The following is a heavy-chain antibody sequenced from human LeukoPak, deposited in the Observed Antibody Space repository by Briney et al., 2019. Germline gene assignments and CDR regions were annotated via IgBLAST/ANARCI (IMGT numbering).Heavy chain of an antibody. CDR1: GGSISSYY. V-gene: IGHV4-4*07. J-gene: IGHJ6*02. CDR3: ASSGHEGYCSGGSCPDPYYYHGMDV. D-gene: IGHD2-15*01. CDR2: IYTSGST. Sequence: SETLSLTCTVSGGSISSYYWSWIRQPAGKGLEWIGRIYTSGSTNYNPSLKSRVTMSVDTSKNQFSLKLSSVTAADTAVYYCASSGHEGYCSGGSCPDPYYYHGMDVWGQGTTVTVSS.